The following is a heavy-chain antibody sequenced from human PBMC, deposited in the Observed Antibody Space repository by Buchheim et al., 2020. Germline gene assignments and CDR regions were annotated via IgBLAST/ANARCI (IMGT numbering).Heavy chain of an antibody. CDR1: GFTVSSNY. D-gene: IGHD5-18*01. Sequence: EVQLVESGGGLVQPGGSLRLSCAASGFTVSSNYMSWVRQAPGKGLEWVSVIYSGGSTYYADSVKGSFTISRANSKNTLYLQMNSLRAEDTAVYYCARDQTAMVRYYYYGMDVWGQGTT. CDR3: ARDQTAMVRYYYYGMDV. J-gene: IGHJ6*02. CDR2: IYSGGST. V-gene: IGHV3-66*01.